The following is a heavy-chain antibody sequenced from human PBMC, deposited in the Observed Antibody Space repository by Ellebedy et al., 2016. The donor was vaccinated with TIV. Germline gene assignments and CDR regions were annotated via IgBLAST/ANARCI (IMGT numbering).Heavy chain of an antibody. V-gene: IGHV3-53*01. CDR1: GFTVSYTN. Sequence: GESLKISCAASGFTVSYTNMSWVRQAPGKGLEWVSLIDTGGDTYYADSVKGRFTISRDSSKNTVFLQMNSLRADDTAVYYCARRITGTYGDDALDIWGQGTMVTVS. CDR3: ARRITGTYGDDALDI. D-gene: IGHD1-7*01. J-gene: IGHJ3*02. CDR2: IDTGGDT.